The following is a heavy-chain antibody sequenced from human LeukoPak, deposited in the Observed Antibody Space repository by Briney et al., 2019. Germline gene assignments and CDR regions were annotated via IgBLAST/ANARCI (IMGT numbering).Heavy chain of an antibody. CDR3: AKGHIPGSGGASDY. D-gene: IGHD1-1*01. V-gene: IGHV3-23*01. CDR2: ISGSGGGT. CDR1: GFTFTSYA. J-gene: IGHJ4*02. Sequence: GGSLRLSCAASGFTFTSYAMSWVRQAPGKGLEWVSSISGSGGGTFYADSVKGRFTISRDNSKNTLYLQMNSLRAEDTAVYYCAKGHIPGSGGASDYWGQGTLVTVSS.